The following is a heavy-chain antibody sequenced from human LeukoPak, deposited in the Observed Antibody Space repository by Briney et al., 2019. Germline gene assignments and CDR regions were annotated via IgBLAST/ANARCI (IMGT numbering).Heavy chain of an antibody. CDR2: FDPEDGET. CDR1: GYTLTELS. J-gene: IGHJ4*02. CDR3: ATVGYCTNGVCYYYFDY. Sequence: ASVKVSCKVSGYTLTELSMHWVRQAPGKGLEWMGGFDPEDGETIYAQKFQGRVTMTEDTSIDTAYMELSSLRSEDTAVYYCATVGYCTNGVCYYYFDYWGQGTLVTVSS. D-gene: IGHD2-8*01. V-gene: IGHV1-24*01.